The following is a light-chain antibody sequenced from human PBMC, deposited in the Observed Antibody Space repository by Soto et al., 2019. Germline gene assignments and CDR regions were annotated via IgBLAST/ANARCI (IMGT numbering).Light chain of an antibody. CDR3: QQYGSSGT. CDR2: STS. V-gene: IGKV3-20*01. CDR1: QSVSSSS. J-gene: IGKJ4*02. Sequence: EIVLTQSPGILSLSPGERATLSCRASQSVSSSSLAWYQQKPGQAPRLLIYSTSNRATGIPDRFSGSGSGTEFTLTISSLQSEDFAVYYCQQYGSSGTFGEGTKVAIK.